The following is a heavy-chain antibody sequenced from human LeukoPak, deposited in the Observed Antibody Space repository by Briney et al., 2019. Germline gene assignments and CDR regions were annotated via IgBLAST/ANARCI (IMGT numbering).Heavy chain of an antibody. D-gene: IGHD3-22*01. V-gene: IGHV3-21*01. CDR3: AGAPRNYYDSSGYYYHAFEN. CDR1: GFSFSNCS. CDR2: ISSSSTYI. Sequence: KPGGSLRLSCAASGFSFSNCSMNWVRQAPGKGLEWVSSISSSSTYIYYADSVKGRFTVSRDNAKSSLYLQMNSLRDEDTAVYYCAGAPRNYYDSSGYYYHAFENWGQGTMVTVSS. J-gene: IGHJ3*02.